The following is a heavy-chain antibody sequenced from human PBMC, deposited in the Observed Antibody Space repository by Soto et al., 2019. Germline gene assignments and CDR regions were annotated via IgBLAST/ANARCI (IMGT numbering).Heavy chain of an antibody. V-gene: IGHV3-66*01. CDR1: GFTVSSNY. CDR2: TYSGGGST. J-gene: IGHJ4*02. Sequence: EVQLVESGGGLVQPGGSLRLSCAASGFTVSSNYMSWVRQAPGKRLEWVSVTYSGGGSTYYADSVKGRFTISRDNSKNTLYLQMNSLRAEDTAVYSCARAPAAYGGNSVDYWGRGTLVTVSS. D-gene: IGHD4-17*01. CDR3: ARAPAAYGGNSVDY.